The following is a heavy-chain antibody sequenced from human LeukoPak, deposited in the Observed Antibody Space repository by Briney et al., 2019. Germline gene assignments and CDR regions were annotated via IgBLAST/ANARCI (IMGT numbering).Heavy chain of an antibody. CDR3: VKGSSGWYEGYFDY. J-gene: IGHJ4*02. Sequence: GGSLRLSCAASGFTFSWYAMHWVRQAPGKGLEYVSTISSNGGSTYYADSVKGRFTISRDNSKNTLYLQMSSLRAEDTAVYYCVKGSSGWYEGYFDYWGQGTLVTVSS. CDR1: GFTFSWYA. D-gene: IGHD6-19*01. CDR2: ISSNGGST. V-gene: IGHV3-64D*09.